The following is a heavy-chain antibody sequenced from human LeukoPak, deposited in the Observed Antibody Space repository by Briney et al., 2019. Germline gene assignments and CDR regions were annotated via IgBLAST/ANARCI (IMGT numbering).Heavy chain of an antibody. CDR2: IKQDGSDK. D-gene: IGHD5-24*01. CDR3: ARAEEQRWGYVDY. V-gene: IGHV3-7*04. J-gene: IGHJ4*02. CDR1: GFTFSTYW. Sequence: PGGSLRLSCAASGFTFSTYWMTWVRQAPGKGLEWVANIKQDGSDKYYVDSVKGRFTISRDNAKSSLYLQMNSLRDEDTAVYYRARAEEQRWGYVDYWGQGTLVTVSS.